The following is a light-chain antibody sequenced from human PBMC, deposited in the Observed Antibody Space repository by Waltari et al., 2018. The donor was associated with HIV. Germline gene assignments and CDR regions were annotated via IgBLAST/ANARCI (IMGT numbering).Light chain of an antibody. J-gene: IGLJ1*01. CDR2: GKN. CDR3: YSRDSSGDHRV. V-gene: IGLV3-19*01. CDR1: SLRTYY. Sequence: SSELTQDPAVSVALGQTVRITCQGDSLRTYYASWYQQKPGQAPLLVMYGKNNRPSGLPDRFSGSTSGNTAYLTITGAQAEEEAEYYCYSRDSSGDHRVFGTGTMVTVL.